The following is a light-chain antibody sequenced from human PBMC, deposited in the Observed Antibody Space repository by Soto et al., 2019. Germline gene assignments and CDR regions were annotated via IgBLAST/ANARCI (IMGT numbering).Light chain of an antibody. CDR2: AAS. CDR1: QTIGNY. V-gene: IGKV1-39*01. J-gene: IGKJ1*01. CDR3: QQSYNTLRT. Sequence: DIQMTQAPSSLPASVGDRVTITCRASQTIGNYLNWYQQRPGKAPNLLISAASTLQSGVPSRFSGSGSGTDFTLTITSLQPEDFATYYCQQSYNTLRTFGQGTKVEIK.